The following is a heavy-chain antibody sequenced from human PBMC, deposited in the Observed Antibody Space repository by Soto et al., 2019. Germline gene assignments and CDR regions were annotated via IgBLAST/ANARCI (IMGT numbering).Heavy chain of an antibody. Sequence: PSETLSLTCTVSGSSISSYYWSWIRQPPGKGLEWIGYIYYSGSTNYNPSLKSRVTISVDTSKNQFSLKLSSVTAADTAVYYCARASQLGALVDAFDIWGQGTMVTVSS. V-gene: IGHV4-59*01. CDR2: IYYSGST. J-gene: IGHJ3*02. CDR3: ARASQLGALVDAFDI. CDR1: GSSISSYY. D-gene: IGHD3-16*01.